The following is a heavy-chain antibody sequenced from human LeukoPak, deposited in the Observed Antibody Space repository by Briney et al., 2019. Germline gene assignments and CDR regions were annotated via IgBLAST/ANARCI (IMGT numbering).Heavy chain of an antibody. CDR1: GYTFTRNG. CDR2: ISTYSGNT. J-gene: IGHJ6*02. V-gene: IGHV1-18*01. CDR3: ARAQLDYDILTGYHPFYGMDV. D-gene: IGHD3-9*01. Sequence: ASVNVSCKASGYTFTRNGISWVRQAAGQGLEGMGCISTYSGNTNFAQNFQGRVTLATDTSTSTAYMELRSLRSDDTAVYYCARAQLDYDILTGYHPFYGMDVWGQGTTVTVSS.